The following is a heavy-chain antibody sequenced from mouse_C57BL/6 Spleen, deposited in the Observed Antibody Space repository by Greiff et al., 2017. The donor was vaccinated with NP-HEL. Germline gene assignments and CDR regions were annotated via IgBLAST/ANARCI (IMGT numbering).Heavy chain of an antibody. CDR2: IYPGSGST. CDR1: GYTFTSYW. J-gene: IGHJ2*01. D-gene: IGHD1-1*01. CDR3: ARRFITTVVEGDYFDY. V-gene: IGHV1-55*01. Sequence: QVQLQQPGAELVKPGASVKMSCKASGYTFTSYWITWVKQRPGQGLEWIGDIYPGSGSTNYNEKFKSKATLTVDTSSSTAYMQLSSLTSEDSAVYYCARRFITTVVEGDYFDYWGQGTTLTVSS.